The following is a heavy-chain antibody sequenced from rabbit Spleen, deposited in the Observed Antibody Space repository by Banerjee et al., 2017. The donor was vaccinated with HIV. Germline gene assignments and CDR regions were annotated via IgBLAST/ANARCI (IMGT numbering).Heavy chain of an antibody. CDR1: GFDFSGYG. V-gene: IGHV1S7*01. CDR2: IDPVFGST. Sequence: QSLEETGGGLVQPGGSLKLSCKASGFDFSGYGVSWVRQAPGKGLEWIGSIDPVFGSTYSGGGVKAPFPSPRHNAQNTLYLQLNSLTAADTATYFCVRDRANIGGDYGPYYFDLWGPGTLVTVS. CDR3: VRDRANIGGDYGPYYFDL. J-gene: IGHJ4*01. D-gene: IGHD2-1*01.